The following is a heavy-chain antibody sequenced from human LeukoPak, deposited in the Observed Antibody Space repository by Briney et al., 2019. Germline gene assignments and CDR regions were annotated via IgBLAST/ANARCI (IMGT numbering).Heavy chain of an antibody. J-gene: IGHJ5*02. D-gene: IGHD3-3*01. Sequence: PSETLSLTCTVSGYSISSGYYWGWIRPPPGKGLEWIGSIYHSGSTYYNPSLKSRVTISVDTSKNQFSLKLSSVTAADTAVYYCARDHYPYYDFWSGYPYKANWFDPWGQGTLVTVSS. CDR3: ARDHYPYYDFWSGYPYKANWFDP. CDR2: IYHSGST. V-gene: IGHV4-38-2*02. CDR1: GYSISSGYY.